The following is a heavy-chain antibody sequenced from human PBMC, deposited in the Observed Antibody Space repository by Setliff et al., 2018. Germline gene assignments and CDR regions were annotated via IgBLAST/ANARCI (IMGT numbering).Heavy chain of an antibody. CDR3: ARGGCSGGSCYGDY. D-gene: IGHD2-15*01. J-gene: IGHJ4*02. CDR2: ISSSGSTI. CDR1: GFTFSSYG. V-gene: IGHV3-48*04. Sequence: PGGSLRLSCAASGFTFSSYGMHWVRQAPGKGLEWVSNISSSGSTIYYADSVKGRFTISRDNAKNSLYLQMNSLRAEDTAVYYCARGGCSGGSCYGDYWGQGTLVTVSS.